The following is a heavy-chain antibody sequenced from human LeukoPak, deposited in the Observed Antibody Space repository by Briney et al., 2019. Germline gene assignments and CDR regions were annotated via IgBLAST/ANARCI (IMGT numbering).Heavy chain of an antibody. CDR2: INSDGSST. Sequence: PGGSLRLSCTASGFTFSSYWMHWVRQAPGKGLVWDSRINSDGSSTSYADSVKGRFTISRDNSKNTLYLQMNSLRAEDTAVYYCAREAYDYGDYFPDYWGQGTLVTVSS. CDR3: AREAYDYGDYFPDY. J-gene: IGHJ4*02. D-gene: IGHD4-17*01. CDR1: GFTFSSYW. V-gene: IGHV3-74*01.